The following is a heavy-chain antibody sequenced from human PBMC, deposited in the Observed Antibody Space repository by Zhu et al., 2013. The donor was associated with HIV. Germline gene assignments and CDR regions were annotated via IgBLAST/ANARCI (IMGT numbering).Heavy chain of an antibody. Sequence: EVQLLESGGGLVQPGGPVRLSCAASGFTFSSYGMSWVRQAPGKGLEWVSAISGSGSSAYYVDSVKGRFTISRDNSETTLYLQMNSLRAEDTAVYYCAKLSLPVQGEINWFDSWGQGTLVTVSS. CDR1: GFTFSSYG. CDR3: AKLSLPVQGEINWFDS. V-gene: IGHV3-23*01. D-gene: IGHD3-10*01. CDR2: ISGSGSSA. J-gene: IGHJ5*01.